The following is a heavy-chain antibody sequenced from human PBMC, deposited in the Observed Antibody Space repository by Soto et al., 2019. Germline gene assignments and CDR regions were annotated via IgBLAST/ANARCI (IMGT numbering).Heavy chain of an antibody. CDR2: INAGNGNT. CDR1: GYTFTSHA. CDR3: ASGEGYYDSSGYYVNDAFDI. D-gene: IGHD3-22*01. J-gene: IGHJ3*02. Sequence: ASVKVSCKASGYTFTSHAMHWVRQAPGQRLEWMGWINAGNGNTKYSQKFQGRVTITRDTSASTAYMELSSLRSEDTAVYYCASGEGYYDSSGYYVNDAFDIWGQGTMVTVSS. V-gene: IGHV1-3*01.